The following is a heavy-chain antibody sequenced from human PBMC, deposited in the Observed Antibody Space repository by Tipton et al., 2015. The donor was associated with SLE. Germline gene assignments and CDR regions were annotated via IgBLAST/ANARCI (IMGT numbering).Heavy chain of an antibody. V-gene: IGHV4-30-4*01. CDR1: SGSISGGDYY. CDR3: ARGSGVSVRRFDS. Sequence: TLSLTCTVSSGSISGGDYYWSWIRQPPGKGLEWIGNIYYTGHTYYSPSLEGRLTFSVDTSTNQFSLMLSSVSAADAAVYYCARGSGVSVRRFDSWGQGILVTVSS. J-gene: IGHJ4*02. D-gene: IGHD3-10*01. CDR2: IYYTGHT.